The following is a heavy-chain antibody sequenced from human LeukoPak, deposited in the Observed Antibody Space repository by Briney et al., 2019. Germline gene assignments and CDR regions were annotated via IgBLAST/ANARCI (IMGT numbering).Heavy chain of an antibody. CDR3: ARDREMATIGVFDY. J-gene: IGHJ4*02. CDR1: GFTVSSNY. V-gene: IGHV3-66*02. D-gene: IGHD5-24*01. Sequence: GGSLRLSCAASGFTVSSNYMSWVRQAPGKGLEWVSVIYSGGSTYYADSVKGRFTISRDNSKNTLYLQMNSLRAEDTAVYYCARDREMATIGVFDYWGQGTLVTVSS. CDR2: IYSGGST.